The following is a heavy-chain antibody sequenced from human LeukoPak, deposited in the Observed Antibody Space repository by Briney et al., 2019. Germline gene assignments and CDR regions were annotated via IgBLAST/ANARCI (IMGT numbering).Heavy chain of an antibody. Sequence: GGSLRLSCAASGFSFSSSSMSWVRQAPGKGLEWVSHISSTSNTIYYADSVKGRFTSSRDNSKNSLYLQMNSLRDEDTAVYYCARAKWQQLYYFDYWGQGTLVTVSS. D-gene: IGHD5-24*01. J-gene: IGHJ4*02. CDR3: ARAKWQQLYYFDY. V-gene: IGHV3-48*02. CDR2: ISSTSNTI. CDR1: GFSFSSSS.